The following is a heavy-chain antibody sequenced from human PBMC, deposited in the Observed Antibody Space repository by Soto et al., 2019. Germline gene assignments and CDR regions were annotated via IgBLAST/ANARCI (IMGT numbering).Heavy chain of an antibody. D-gene: IGHD5-12*01. Sequence: EVQLLESGRGLVQPGGSLRLSCAASGFTFSSYAMTWVRQAPGKGLEWVSTIRASGGSTYYADSVKGRFTISRDNSMNTLFLHMNSLRAEDTAIYYCAKGGYTSPFDYWGLGTLVTVSS. V-gene: IGHV3-23*01. J-gene: IGHJ4*02. CDR1: GFTFSSYA. CDR3: AKGGYTSPFDY. CDR2: IRASGGST.